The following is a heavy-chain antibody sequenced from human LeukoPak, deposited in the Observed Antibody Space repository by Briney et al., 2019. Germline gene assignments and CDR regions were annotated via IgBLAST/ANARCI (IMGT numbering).Heavy chain of an antibody. CDR1: GFSFSSGT. D-gene: IGHD7-27*01. CDR3: ARDLQTGLAFDA. V-gene: IGHV3-21*06. CDR2: LSGSGRLI. J-gene: IGHJ3*01. Sequence: GGSLRLSCAASGFSFSSGTMNWVRQAPGKALEWVSSLSGSGRLIWYAASVKGRFTISRDNAANALFLQMNSLRVEDTAVYYWARDLQTGLAFDAWGQGTVVAVSS.